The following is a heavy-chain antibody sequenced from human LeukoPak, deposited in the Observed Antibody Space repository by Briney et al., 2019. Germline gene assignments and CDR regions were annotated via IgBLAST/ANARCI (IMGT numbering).Heavy chain of an antibody. Sequence: SETLSLTCTVSGGSISSYYWSWIRQPPGKGLEWIGYIYYSGSTNYNPSLKSRVTISVDTSKNQFSLKLSSVTAADTAVYYCARLRTNNWFDPWGQGTLVTVSS. CDR2: IYYSGST. CDR1: GGSISSYY. V-gene: IGHV4-59*08. CDR3: ARLRTNNWFDP. J-gene: IGHJ5*02. D-gene: IGHD2-2*01.